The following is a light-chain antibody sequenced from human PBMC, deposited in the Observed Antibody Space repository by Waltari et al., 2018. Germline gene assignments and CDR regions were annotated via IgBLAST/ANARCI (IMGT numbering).Light chain of an antibody. CDR2: GST. CDR1: QGISSY. V-gene: IGKV1-8*01. CDR3: QQYHNYPF. J-gene: IGKJ4*01. Sequence: AIRITQSPSSLSASTGDIGTITGRASQGISSYLAWYQQKPGKAPKLLIYGSTTLQSGVPSRFSGSGSGTDFTLTISCLQSEDFATYYCQQYHNYPFFGGGTRVEIK.